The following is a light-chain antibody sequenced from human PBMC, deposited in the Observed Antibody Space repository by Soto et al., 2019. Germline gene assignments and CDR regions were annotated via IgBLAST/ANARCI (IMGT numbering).Light chain of an antibody. Sequence: EIVLTQSPGTLSLSAGERATLSWRASQSVSSSYLAWYQQNPGQAPRLLIYGASSRATGIPDRFSGSGSGTDFTLTISRLEPEDFAVYYCQQYGSSKWTFGQGTKVDIK. CDR3: QQYGSSKWT. CDR2: GAS. V-gene: IGKV3-20*01. J-gene: IGKJ1*01. CDR1: QSVSSSY.